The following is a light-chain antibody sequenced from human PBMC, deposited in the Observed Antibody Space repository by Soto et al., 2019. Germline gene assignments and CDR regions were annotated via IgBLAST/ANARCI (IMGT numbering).Light chain of an antibody. J-gene: IGKJ4*01. CDR1: QSVGSN. CDR3: QQYANWRKT. V-gene: IGKV3-15*01. Sequence: LSISAVTVSFSTGERANLSCRASQSVGSNLARYHQKPGQATRHLIYGASSRATDIPARFSGSGSETKFNRTISSLQSKDLAVYCWQQYANWRKTFGIGTKV. CDR2: GAS.